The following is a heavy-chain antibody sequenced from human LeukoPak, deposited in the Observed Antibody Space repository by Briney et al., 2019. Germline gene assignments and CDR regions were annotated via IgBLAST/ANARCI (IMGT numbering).Heavy chain of an antibody. CDR3: ARGPNSNWSGLDF. J-gene: IGHJ4*02. Sequence: GRSLRLSCAASGFTFSNYWMAWVRQAPGKGPEWVANINLDGSQKYYVDSVKGRFTISRDNAKNTLYLQVNNLRAEDTAVYYCARGPNSNWSGLDFWGQGTLLTVSS. CDR2: INLDGSQK. CDR1: GFTFSNYW. D-gene: IGHD6-6*01. V-gene: IGHV3-7*01.